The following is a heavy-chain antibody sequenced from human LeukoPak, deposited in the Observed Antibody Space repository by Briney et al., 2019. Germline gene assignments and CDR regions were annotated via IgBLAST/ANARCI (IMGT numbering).Heavy chain of an antibody. V-gene: IGHV4-34*01. CDR3: ARGDEQGYCSGGSCFPSDY. D-gene: IGHD2-15*01. CDR1: GGSFSGYY. J-gene: IGHJ4*02. Sequence: SETLSLTCAVYGGSFSGYYWSWIRQPPGKGLEWIGEINHSGSTNYNPSLKSRVTISVDTSKNQFSLKLSSVTAADTAVYYCARGDEQGYCSGGSCFPSDYWGQGTLVTVSS. CDR2: INHSGST.